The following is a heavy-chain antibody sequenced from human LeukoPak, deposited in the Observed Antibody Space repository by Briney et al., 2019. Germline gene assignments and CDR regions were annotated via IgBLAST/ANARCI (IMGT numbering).Heavy chain of an antibody. CDR1: GYSISSGYY. CDR2: IYHSGST. D-gene: IGHD6-13*01. V-gene: IGHV4-38-2*02. CDR3: ARGGSSWYAVWFDP. J-gene: IGHJ5*02. Sequence: SETLSLTCTVSGYSISSGYYWGWIRQPPGKGLEWIGSIYHSGSTYYNPSLKSRVTISVDTAKNQVSLKLSSVTAADTAVYYCARGGSSWYAVWFDPWGQGTLVTVSS.